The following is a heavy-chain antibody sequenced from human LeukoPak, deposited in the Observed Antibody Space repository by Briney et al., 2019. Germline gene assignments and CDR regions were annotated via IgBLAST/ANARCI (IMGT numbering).Heavy chain of an antibody. J-gene: IGHJ5*02. CDR2: INPNSGGT. D-gene: IGHD1-26*01. CDR1: GYTFTGYY. CDR3: ARRAQGRYYNWFDP. V-gene: IGHV1-2*02. Sequence: GSSVKASCKASGYTFTGYYMHWVRQAPGQGLEWMGWINPNSGGTNYAQKFQGRVTMTRDTSISTAYMELSRLRSDDTAVYYCARRAQGRYYNWFDPWGQGTLVTVSS.